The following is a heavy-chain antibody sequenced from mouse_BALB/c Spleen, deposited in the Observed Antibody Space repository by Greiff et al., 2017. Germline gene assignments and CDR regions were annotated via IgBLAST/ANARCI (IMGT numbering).Heavy chain of an antibody. D-gene: IGHD1-1*01. Sequence: EVKVVESGGGLVKPGGSLKLSCAASGFTFSSYAMSWVRQTPEKRLEWVASISSGGSTYYPDSVKGRFTISRDNARNILYLQMSSLRSEDTAMYYCARITTVADYYAMDYWGQGTSVTVSS. J-gene: IGHJ4*01. V-gene: IGHV5-6-5*01. CDR1: GFTFSSYA. CDR3: ARITTVADYYAMDY. CDR2: ISSGGST.